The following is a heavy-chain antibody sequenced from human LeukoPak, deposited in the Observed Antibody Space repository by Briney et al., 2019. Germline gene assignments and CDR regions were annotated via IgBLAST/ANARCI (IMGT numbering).Heavy chain of an antibody. V-gene: IGHV1-18*01. Sequence: ASVKVSCKASGYIFTNYDISWVRQAPGQGLEWMGWISGYNGNTNYAQKVQGRVTMTADTSSTTVYMELRSLTSDDTAMYYCAREKGSGWYFFDYWGQGTPVTVSS. CDR2: ISGYNGNT. D-gene: IGHD6-19*01. CDR3: AREKGSGWYFFDY. J-gene: IGHJ4*02. CDR1: GYIFTNYD.